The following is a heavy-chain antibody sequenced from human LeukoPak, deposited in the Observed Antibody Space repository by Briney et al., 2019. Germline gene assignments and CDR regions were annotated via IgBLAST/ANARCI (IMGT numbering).Heavy chain of an antibody. CDR3: AKEATMANYNYYYYMDV. Sequence: GGSLRLSCAAYGFTFSSYWRSWVRQAPGKGLEWVADIKQDGREKYYVYSVRGRFSVSRDKDKNSPSLPMARLRAEDTVVYYCAKEATMANYNYYYYMDVWGKGTTVTISS. CDR1: GFTFSSYW. CDR2: IKQDGREK. V-gene: IGHV3-7*01. D-gene: IGHD3-10*01. J-gene: IGHJ6*03.